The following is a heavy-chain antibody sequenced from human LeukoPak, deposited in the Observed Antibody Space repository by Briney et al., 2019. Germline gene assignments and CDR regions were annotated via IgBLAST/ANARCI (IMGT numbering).Heavy chain of an antibody. V-gene: IGHV4-31*03. CDR1: GGSIRSANYH. CDR2: IYYSGST. J-gene: IGHJ6*02. CDR3: ARDDYGDYGSTYGMDV. D-gene: IGHD4-17*01. Sequence: SETLSLTCTVSGGSIRSANYHWGWIRQPPGKGLEWIGYIYYSGSTYYNPSLKSRVTISVDTSKNQFSLKLSSVTAADTAVYYCARDDYGDYGSTYGMDVWGQGTTVTVSS.